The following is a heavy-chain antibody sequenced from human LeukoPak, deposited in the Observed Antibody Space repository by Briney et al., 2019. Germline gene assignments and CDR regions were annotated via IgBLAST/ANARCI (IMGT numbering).Heavy chain of an antibody. D-gene: IGHD3-3*01. Sequence: GGSLRLSCAASGFTVSSNYMSWVRQAPGKGLEWVSVIYSGGSTYYADSVKGRFTISRDNSKNTLYLQMNSLRAEDTAVYYCARDRRELRFLEWLLEGNAFDIWGQGTMVTVSS. CDR2: IYSGGST. CDR1: GFTVSSNY. CDR3: ARDRRELRFLEWLLEGNAFDI. V-gene: IGHV3-66*01. J-gene: IGHJ3*02.